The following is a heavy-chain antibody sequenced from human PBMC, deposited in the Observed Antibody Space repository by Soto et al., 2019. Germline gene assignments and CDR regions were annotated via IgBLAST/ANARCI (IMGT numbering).Heavy chain of an antibody. J-gene: IGHJ4*02. CDR3: ARSFYHSSSWYWNFDD. CDR2: IYYSGST. Sequence: SETLSLTCTVSGGSISSYYWSWIRQPPGKGLEWIGYIYYSGSTNYNPSLKSRVTISVDTSKNQFSLKLSSVTAADTAVYYCARSFYHSSSWYWNFDDWGKGTLVTVSS. CDR1: GGSISSYY. V-gene: IGHV4-59*12. D-gene: IGHD6-13*01.